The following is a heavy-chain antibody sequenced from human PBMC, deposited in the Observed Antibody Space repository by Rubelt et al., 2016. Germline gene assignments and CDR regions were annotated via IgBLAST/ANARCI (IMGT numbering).Heavy chain of an antibody. J-gene: IGHJ6*02. CDR3: VAEGFNYHGMDV. CDR1: GGSISSSSYS. CDR2: VNHNGNT. Sequence: QLQLQESGPGLVKPSETLSLTCTVSGGSISSSSYSWFWIRQPPGTGLEWIGAVNHNGNTNSNPSLKSRLTISLDTSKSQFSLKLSSVTAADTAVYYCVAEGFNYHGMDVWGQGTTVTVAS. V-gene: IGHV4-39*07.